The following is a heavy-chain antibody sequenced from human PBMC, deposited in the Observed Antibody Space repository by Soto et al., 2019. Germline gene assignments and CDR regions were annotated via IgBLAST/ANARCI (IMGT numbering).Heavy chain of an antibody. CDR1: GGSFSGYY. V-gene: IGHV4-34*01. CDR3: ARGCRRRASSGSCRSQYFDY. D-gene: IGHD2-15*01. CDR2: INHSGST. Sequence: SETLSLTCAVYGGSFSGYYWSWIRQPPGKGLEWIGEINHSGSTNYNPSLKSRVTISVDTSKNQFSLKLSSVTAADTAVYYCARGCRRRASSGSCRSQYFDYWGQGTLVTVSS. J-gene: IGHJ4*02.